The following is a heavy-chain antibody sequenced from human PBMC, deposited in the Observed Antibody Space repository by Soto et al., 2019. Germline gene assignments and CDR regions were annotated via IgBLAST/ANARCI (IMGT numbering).Heavy chain of an antibody. J-gene: IGHJ3*02. Sequence: SETLSLTCTVSGGSISSGGYYWSWIRQHPGKGLEWIGYIYYSGSTYYNPSLKSRVTISVDTSKNQFSLKLSSVTAADTAVYYCARYLGYCSGGSCDHDAFDIWGQGTMVTVSS. CDR1: GGSISSGGYY. V-gene: IGHV4-31*03. CDR2: IYYSGST. CDR3: ARYLGYCSGGSCDHDAFDI. D-gene: IGHD2-15*01.